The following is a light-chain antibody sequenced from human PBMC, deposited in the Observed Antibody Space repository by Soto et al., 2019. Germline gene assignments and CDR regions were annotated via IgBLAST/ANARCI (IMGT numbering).Light chain of an antibody. CDR3: QSYDSSLSERV. CDR2: GNS. Sequence: QTVVTQPPLVSGAPGQRVTISCTGSSSNIGAGYDVHWYQQLPGTAPKLLIYGNSNRPSGVPDRFSGSKSGTSASLAITGLQAEDEADYYCQSYDSSLSERVFGGGTKLTVL. V-gene: IGLV1-40*01. J-gene: IGLJ3*02. CDR1: SSNIGAGYD.